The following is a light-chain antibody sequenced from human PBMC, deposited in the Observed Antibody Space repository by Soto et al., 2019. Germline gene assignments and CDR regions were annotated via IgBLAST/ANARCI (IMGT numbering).Light chain of an antibody. Sequence: DIQLTQSASFLAASVGDRVTITCRSSQGMSSDLAWYQQKPGRAPKLLIYAASSLQSGVPSTFSGSGFGTEFTLTISSLQPEDFATYYCQQFNSDPFTFGPGTKVDIK. CDR3: QQFNSDPFT. V-gene: IGKV1-9*01. J-gene: IGKJ3*01. CDR2: AAS. CDR1: QGMSSD.